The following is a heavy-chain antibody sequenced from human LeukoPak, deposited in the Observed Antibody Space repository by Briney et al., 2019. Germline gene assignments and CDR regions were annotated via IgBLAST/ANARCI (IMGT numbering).Heavy chain of an antibody. V-gene: IGHV4-59*01. CDR3: AREIPHRN. J-gene: IGHJ4*02. CDR1: GGSISSYY. CDR2: IYYSGST. D-gene: IGHD2-21*01. Sequence: PSETLSLTCTVSGGSISSYYWSWIRQPPGKGLEWIGYIYYSGSTNYNPSLKSRVTISVDTSKNQFSLKLSSMTAADTAVYYCAREIPHRNWGQGTLVTVSS.